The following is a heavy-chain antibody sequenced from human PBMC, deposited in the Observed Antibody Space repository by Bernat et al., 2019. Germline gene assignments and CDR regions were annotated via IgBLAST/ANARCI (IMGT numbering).Heavy chain of an antibody. CDR2: IRSKAYGGTT. Sequence: EVQLVESGGGLVQPGRSLRLSCTASGFTFGDYAMSWFRQAPGKGLEWVGFIRSKAYGGTTEYAASVKGRFTISRDDSKSIAYLQMNSLKTEDTAVYYCTRDCSSTSCYDYYYYGMDVWGQGTTVTVSS. V-gene: IGHV3-49*03. J-gene: IGHJ6*02. CDR1: GFTFGDYA. D-gene: IGHD2-2*01. CDR3: TRDCSSTSCYDYYYYGMDV.